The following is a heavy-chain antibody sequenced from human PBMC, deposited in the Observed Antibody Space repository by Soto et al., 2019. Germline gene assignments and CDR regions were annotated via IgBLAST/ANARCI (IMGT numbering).Heavy chain of an antibody. J-gene: IGHJ6*03. D-gene: IGHD3-10*01. CDR3: GRVPTYYYGSGSYYIGGYYYYYMDV. V-gene: IGHV1-8*01. Sequence: ASVKVSCKASGYTFTSYDINWVRQATGQGLEWMGWMNPNSGNTGYAQKFQGRVTMTRNTSISTAYMELSSLRSEDTAVYYCGRVPTYYYGSGSYYIGGYYYYYMDVWGKGTTVTVSS. CDR1: GYTFTSYD. CDR2: MNPNSGNT.